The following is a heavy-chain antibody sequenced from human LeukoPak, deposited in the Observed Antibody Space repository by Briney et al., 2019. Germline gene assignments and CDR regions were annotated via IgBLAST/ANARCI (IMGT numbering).Heavy chain of an antibody. D-gene: IGHD6-19*01. Sequence: PGGSLRLSCAASGSTLSSYWMSWVRQAPGKGLEWVANIKQDGSEKYYVDSVKGRFTISRDNAKNSLYLQMNSLRAEDTAVYYCAGENYSSGRVVLRYYFDYWGQGTLVTVSS. V-gene: IGHV3-7*01. CDR3: AGENYSSGRVVLRYYFDY. J-gene: IGHJ4*02. CDR2: IKQDGSEK. CDR1: GSTLSSYW.